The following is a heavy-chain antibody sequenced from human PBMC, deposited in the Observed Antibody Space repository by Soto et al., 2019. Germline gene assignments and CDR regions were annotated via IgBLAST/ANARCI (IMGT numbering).Heavy chain of an antibody. CDR1: GFSFSGYS. D-gene: IGHD1-26*01. V-gene: IGHV3-48*02. Sequence: GGSLRLSCAASGFSFSGYSMNWVRQAPGKGLEWVAYISSSSTTIYYADSVKGRFTISRDNAKNSLYLQMSSLSDEDTAVYYATIVGATKGDYWGQGTLVTVSS. CDR2: ISSSSTTI. CDR3: TIVGATKGDY. J-gene: IGHJ4*02.